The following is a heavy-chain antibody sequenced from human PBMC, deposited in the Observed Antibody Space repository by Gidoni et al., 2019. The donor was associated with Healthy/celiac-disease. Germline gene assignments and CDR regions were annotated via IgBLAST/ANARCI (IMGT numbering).Heavy chain of an antibody. V-gene: IGHV3-23*01. CDR2: ISGSGGST. CDR1: GFTFSSYA. Sequence: EVQLLESGGGLVQPGGSLRLSCAASGFTFSSYAMSWVRQAPGKGLEWVSAISGSGGSTYYADSVKGRFTISRDNSKNTLYLQMNSLRAEDTAVYYCAKEMDIVVVTAIGDAFDIWGQGTMVTVSS. CDR3: AKEMDIVVVTAIGDAFDI. J-gene: IGHJ3*02. D-gene: IGHD2-21*02.